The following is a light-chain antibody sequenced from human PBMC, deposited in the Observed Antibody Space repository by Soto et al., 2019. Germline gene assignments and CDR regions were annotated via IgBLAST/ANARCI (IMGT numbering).Light chain of an antibody. Sequence: DIQMTQSPSTLSASVGDRVTITCRASQSISSWLAWYQQKPGKAPKLLIYKASSLESGVPSTFSGSGSGTEFTLTISSRQPDDFATYYCLQYNSYSTWTFGQGTKVEI. CDR3: LQYNSYSTWT. J-gene: IGKJ1*01. CDR2: KAS. CDR1: QSISSW. V-gene: IGKV1-5*03.